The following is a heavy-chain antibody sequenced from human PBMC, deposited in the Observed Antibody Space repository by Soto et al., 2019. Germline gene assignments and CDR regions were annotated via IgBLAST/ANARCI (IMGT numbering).Heavy chain of an antibody. CDR2: ISAYNGNT. Sequence: ASVKVSCTASVYTFTIYGISWVRQAPGQGLEWMGWISAYNGNTNYAQKLQGRVTMTTDTSTSTAYMELRSLRSDDTAVYYCARDAYGDYAGWGQGTLVTVSS. J-gene: IGHJ4*02. V-gene: IGHV1-18*01. CDR3: ARDAYGDYAG. D-gene: IGHD4-17*01. CDR1: VYTFTIYG.